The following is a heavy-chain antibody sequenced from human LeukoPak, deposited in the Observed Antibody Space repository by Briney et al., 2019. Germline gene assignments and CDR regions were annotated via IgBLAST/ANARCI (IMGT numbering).Heavy chain of an antibody. J-gene: IGHJ4*02. D-gene: IGHD3-10*01. CDR1: GFTFSNYS. CDR2: ISGSSSSI. Sequence: GGSLRLSCAASGFTFSNYSMNWVRQAPGKGLEWLSYISGSSSSIYYADSVKGRFIISRDNAKNSVYLQMNSLRDADTAVYYCARDWRFGEFVYWGQGTLVTVSS. CDR3: ARDWRFGEFVY. V-gene: IGHV3-48*02.